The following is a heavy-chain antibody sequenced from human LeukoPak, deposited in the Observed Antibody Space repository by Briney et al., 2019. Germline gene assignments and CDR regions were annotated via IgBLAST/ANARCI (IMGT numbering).Heavy chain of an antibody. CDR3: ARQMPNRNWFDP. V-gene: IGHV4-39*01. CDR2: IYYSGRT. J-gene: IGHJ5*02. CDR1: GGSISSSSYY. Sequence: SETLSLTCTVSGGSISSSSYYWGWGCDPPRKGLEWVVSIYYSGRTYYNPSLKSRVTISVDTSKNQFSLKLSSVTAADTAGYYCARQMPNRNWFDPWGQGTLVTVSS. D-gene: IGHD2-2*01.